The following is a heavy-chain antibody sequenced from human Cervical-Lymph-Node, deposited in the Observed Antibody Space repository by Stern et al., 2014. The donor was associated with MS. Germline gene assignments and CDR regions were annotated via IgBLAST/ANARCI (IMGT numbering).Heavy chain of an antibody. J-gene: IGHJ4*02. CDR2: IYHSGSA. CDR3: ARETISAGSALDS. Sequence: QVQLQESGPGLVKPSQTLSLTCTVSGASMTRGGYYWSWIRQHPRKGLEWIGYIYHSGSAYYSPSLTGRASLSVDTSKNQFSRQLKSVTAADTAVYFCARETISAGSALDSWGQGTLVTVSS. CDR1: GASMTRGGYY. D-gene: IGHD3-3*01. V-gene: IGHV4-31*03.